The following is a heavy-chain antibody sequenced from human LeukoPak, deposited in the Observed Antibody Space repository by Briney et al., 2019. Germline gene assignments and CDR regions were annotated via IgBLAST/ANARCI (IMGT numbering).Heavy chain of an antibody. J-gene: IGHJ4*02. D-gene: IGHD6-13*01. V-gene: IGHV4-39*01. CDR1: GDSISRSSYY. CDR3: ARLSSGWFSG. CDR2: IYYSGST. Sequence: SEPLSLTCTVSGDSISRSSYYWGWIRQPPGEGLEWIGTIYYSGSTYYNPSLKSRVTISVDTSKNQFSLKLSSVTATDTAVYYCARLSSGWFSGWGQGTLVTVSS.